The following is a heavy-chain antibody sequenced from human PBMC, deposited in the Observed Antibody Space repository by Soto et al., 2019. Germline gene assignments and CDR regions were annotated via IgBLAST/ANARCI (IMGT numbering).Heavy chain of an antibody. CDR3: ARERDVDTAGMDV. J-gene: IGHJ6*02. V-gene: IGHV3-30-3*01. D-gene: IGHD5-18*01. CDR2: ISYDGSNK. Sequence: GGSLRLSCAASGFTFSSYAMHWVRQAPGKGLEWVAVISYDGSNKYYADSVKGRFTISRDNSKNTLYLQMNSLRAEDTAVYYCARERDVDTAGMDVWGQGTTVTVSS. CDR1: GFTFSSYA.